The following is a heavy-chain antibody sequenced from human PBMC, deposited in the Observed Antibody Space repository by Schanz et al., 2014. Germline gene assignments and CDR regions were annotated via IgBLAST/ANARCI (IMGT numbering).Heavy chain of an antibody. CDR3: ARNGKGYQILGRPGWSDGMDV. D-gene: IGHD3-3*01. Sequence: EVQLVESGGNLVQPGGSLRLSCVASGFTFSSHSMNWVRQAPGQGLEWVSTIRTSASDTFYADSVKGRFTISRDNSQNTLYLQMISLGVDDTAVYYWARNGKGYQILGRPGWSDGMDVWGQGTTVTVSS. J-gene: IGHJ6*02. CDR2: IRTSASDT. CDR1: GFTFSSHS. V-gene: IGHV3-23*04.